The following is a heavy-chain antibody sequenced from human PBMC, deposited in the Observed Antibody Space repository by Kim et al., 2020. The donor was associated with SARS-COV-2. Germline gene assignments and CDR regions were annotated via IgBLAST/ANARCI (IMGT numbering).Heavy chain of an antibody. CDR3: ARTHSGSYYSYFDY. CDR2: ISYDGSNK. CDR1: GFTFSSYA. J-gene: IGHJ4*02. D-gene: IGHD1-26*01. V-gene: IGHV3-30-3*01. Sequence: GGSLRLSCAASGFTFSSYAMHWVRQAPGKGLEWVAVISYDGSNKYYADSVKGRFTISRDNSKNTLYLQMNSLGAEDTAVYYCARTHSGSYYSYFDYWGQG.